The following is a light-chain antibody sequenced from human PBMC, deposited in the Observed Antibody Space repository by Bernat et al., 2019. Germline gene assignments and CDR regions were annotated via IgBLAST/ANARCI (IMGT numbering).Light chain of an antibody. J-gene: IGKJ5*01. CDR3: QQRSSWPIT. Sequence: EIVVTQSPATLSLSPGERATLSCRASQSVSSYIAWYQQKPGQAPRLLIYDASNRATGIPARFSGSGSGTDSTLTISSLEPEDFAVYYCQQRSSWPITFGQGTRLEIK. CDR2: DAS. CDR1: QSVSSY. V-gene: IGKV3-11*01.